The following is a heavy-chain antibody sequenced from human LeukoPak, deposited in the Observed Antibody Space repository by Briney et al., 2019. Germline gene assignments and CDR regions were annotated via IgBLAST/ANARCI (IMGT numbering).Heavy chain of an antibody. Sequence: ASVKVSCRASGYAFTDYYMHWVRQAPGQGLEWMGWLNPNTLVTNYAQHFQGRVSMTWDTSISTGYMDLHSLTSDDTAVYYCARKDGGRDGMDVWGQGTTVTVSS. CDR2: LNPNTLVT. D-gene: IGHD4-23*01. J-gene: IGHJ6*02. CDR1: GYAFTDYY. V-gene: IGHV1-2*02. CDR3: ARKDGGRDGMDV.